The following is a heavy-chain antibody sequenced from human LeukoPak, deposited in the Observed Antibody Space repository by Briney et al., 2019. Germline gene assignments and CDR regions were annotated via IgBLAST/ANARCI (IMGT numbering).Heavy chain of an antibody. D-gene: IGHD3-10*01. Sequence: PGGSLRLSCAASGVAVSSNSFSWVRQAPGKGLEWVSVVDFGGNTNYADSVKGRFTISRDNAKNSLFLQMSSLRAEDTALYHCAREAPGGPRTFDPWGQGTLVTVSS. V-gene: IGHV3-53*01. CDR3: AREAPGGPRTFDP. J-gene: IGHJ5*02. CDR2: VDFGGNT. CDR1: GVAVSSNS.